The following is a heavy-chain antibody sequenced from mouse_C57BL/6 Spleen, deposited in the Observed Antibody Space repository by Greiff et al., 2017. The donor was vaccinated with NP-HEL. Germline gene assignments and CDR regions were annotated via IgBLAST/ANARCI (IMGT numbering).Heavy chain of an antibody. V-gene: IGHV1-26*01. CDR1: GYTFTDYY. J-gene: IGHJ1*03. CDR2: INPNNGGT. D-gene: IGHD2-3*01. Sequence: EVQLQQSGPELVKPGASVKISCKASGYTFTDYYMNWVKQSHGKSLEWIGDINPNNGGTSYNQKFKGKATLTVDKSSSTAYMELRSLTSEDSAVYYCARRGAYDGYYVRYFDVWGTGTTVTVSS. CDR3: ARRGAYDGYYVRYFDV.